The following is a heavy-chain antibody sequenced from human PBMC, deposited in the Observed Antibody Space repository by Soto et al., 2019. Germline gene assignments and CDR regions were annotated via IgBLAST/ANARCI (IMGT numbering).Heavy chain of an antibody. D-gene: IGHD3-10*01. CDR1: GFTFCSYA. Sequence: GGSLRLSCAASGFTFCSYAMSWVRQTPGKGLEWVSAISGSGGSTYYADSVKGRFTISRDNSKNTLYLQMNSLRAEDTAVYYCATWPGDPSAELSDYWGQGTLVTVSS. CDR3: ATWPGDPSAELSDY. J-gene: IGHJ4*02. V-gene: IGHV3-23*01. CDR2: ISGSGGST.